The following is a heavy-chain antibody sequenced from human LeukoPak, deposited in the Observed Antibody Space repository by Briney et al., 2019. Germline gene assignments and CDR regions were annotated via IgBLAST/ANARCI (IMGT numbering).Heavy chain of an antibody. Sequence: PGGSLRLSCAASGFTVGSNFMSWVRQAPGKGLEWVSVIHSGGDTYYADSVIGRFSISRDNSKNTLYLQMNSLRSEDTAVYYCWLHYGLDVWGQGTTVTVSS. V-gene: IGHV3-53*01. J-gene: IGHJ6*02. CDR2: IHSGGDT. CDR1: GFTVGSNF. D-gene: IGHD5-12*01. CDR3: WLHYGLDV.